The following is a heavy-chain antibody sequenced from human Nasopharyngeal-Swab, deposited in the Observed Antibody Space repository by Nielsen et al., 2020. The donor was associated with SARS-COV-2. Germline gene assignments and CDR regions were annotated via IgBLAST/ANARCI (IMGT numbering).Heavy chain of an antibody. CDR1: GFTFSSYD. CDR3: ATPRGLNAYYYDSSGYYSFDY. J-gene: IGHJ4*02. V-gene: IGHV3-13*01. D-gene: IGHD3-22*01. CDR2: IGTAGDT. Sequence: GESLKISCAASGFTFSSYDMHWVRQATGKGLEWVSAIGTAGDTYYPGSVKGRFTISRENAKNSLYLQMNSLRAEDTAVYYCATPRGLNAYYYDSSGYYSFDYWGQGTLVTVSS.